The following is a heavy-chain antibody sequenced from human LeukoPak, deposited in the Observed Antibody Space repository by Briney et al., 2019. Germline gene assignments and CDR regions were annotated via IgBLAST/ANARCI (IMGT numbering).Heavy chain of an antibody. CDR2: IYYSGST. J-gene: IGHJ5*02. V-gene: IGHV4-59*08. CDR3: AASGGKRGNWFDP. D-gene: IGHD3-10*01. CDR1: GGSISSYY. Sequence: PSETLSLTCTVSGGSISSYYWSWLRQPPGKGLEWIGYIYYSGSTNYNPSLKSQVTISVDTSKNQFSLKLSSVTAADTAVYYCAASGGKRGNWFDPWGQGTLVTVSS.